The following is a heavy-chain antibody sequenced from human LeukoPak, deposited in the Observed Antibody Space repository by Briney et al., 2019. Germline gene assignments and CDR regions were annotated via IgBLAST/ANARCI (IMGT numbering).Heavy chain of an antibody. V-gene: IGHV3-33*06. CDR2: IWYDGTNK. CDR1: GFTFTSYG. Sequence: QPGRSLRLSCAASGFTFTSYGFHWVRQAPGKGLEWVAVIWYDGTNKYYADSVKGRFIISRDNSKNTLYLQMNGLRAEDTAVYYCAKDGSGGGWKWFDPWGQGTLVTVSS. J-gene: IGHJ5*02. D-gene: IGHD2-15*01. CDR3: AKDGSGGGWKWFDP.